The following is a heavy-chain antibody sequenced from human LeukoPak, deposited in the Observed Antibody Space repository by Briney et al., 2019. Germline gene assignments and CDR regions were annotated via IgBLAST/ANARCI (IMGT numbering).Heavy chain of an antibody. CDR3: ARDLSQRGFDP. CDR1: GFTFSSYA. V-gene: IGHV3-30-3*01. CDR2: ISYDGSNK. J-gene: IGHJ5*02. Sequence: GGSLRLSCAASGFTFSSYAMHWVRQAPGKGLEWVAVISYDGSNKYYADSVKGRFTISRDNSKNTLYLQMNSLRAEDTVVYYCARDLSQRGFDPWGQGTLVTVSS.